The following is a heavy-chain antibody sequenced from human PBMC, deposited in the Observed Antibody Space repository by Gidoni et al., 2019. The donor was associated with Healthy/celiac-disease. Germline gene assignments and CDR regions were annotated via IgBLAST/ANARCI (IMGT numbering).Heavy chain of an antibody. CDR3: ARETQQWLVWVFDY. V-gene: IGHV3-33*01. J-gene: IGHJ4*02. Sequence: QVQLVESGGGVVQPGRSLRLSCAASGLTFSSYGMHWVRQAPGKGLGWVAVIWYDGSNKYYADSVKGRFTISRDNSKNTLYLQMNSLRAEDTAVYYCARETQQWLVWVFDYWGQGTLVTVSS. CDR1: GLTFSSYG. CDR2: IWYDGSNK. D-gene: IGHD6-19*01.